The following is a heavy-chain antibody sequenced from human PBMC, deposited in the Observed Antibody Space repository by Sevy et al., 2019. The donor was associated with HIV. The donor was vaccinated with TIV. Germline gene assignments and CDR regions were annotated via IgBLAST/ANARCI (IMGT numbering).Heavy chain of an antibody. Sequence: ASVKVSCKASGYTFTNYHITWVRQAPGQGLEWMGWITPNNGNTNYGQRLRGGVTMTTDTSTSTAYMELRSLRSDDTAVYYCARAPSGSQGPGQYFHHWGQGTLVTVSS. V-gene: IGHV1-18*01. CDR3: ARAPSGSQGPGQYFHH. J-gene: IGHJ1*01. CDR2: ITPNNGNT. CDR1: GYTFTNYH. D-gene: IGHD1-26*01.